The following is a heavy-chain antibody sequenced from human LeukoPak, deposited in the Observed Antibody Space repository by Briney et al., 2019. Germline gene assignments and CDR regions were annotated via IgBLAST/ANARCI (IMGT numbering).Heavy chain of an antibody. D-gene: IGHD2-15*01. J-gene: IGHJ4*02. Sequence: QTGGSLRLSCAASGFTFSSYAMSWVRQAPGKGLEWVSTISGSGGVTYYADSVKGRFTISRDNSKNTLYLQMNSLRAEDTAVYYCAKLPGSFDYWGQGTLVTVSS. CDR1: GFTFSSYA. CDR2: ISGSGGVT. CDR3: AKLPGSFDY. V-gene: IGHV3-23*01.